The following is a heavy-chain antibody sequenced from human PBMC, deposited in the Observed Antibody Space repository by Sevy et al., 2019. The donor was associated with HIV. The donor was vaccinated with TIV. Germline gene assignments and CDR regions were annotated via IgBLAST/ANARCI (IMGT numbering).Heavy chain of an antibody. Sequence: GGSLRLSCAASGFTFSSYAMSWVHQAPGKGLEWVSAISGSGGSTYYADSVKGRFTISRDNSKNTLYLQMNSLRAEDTAVYYCTKGPHPYDFWSGYYGENWFDPWGHGTLVTVSS. CDR1: GFTFSSYA. CDR3: TKGPHPYDFWSGYYGENWFDP. D-gene: IGHD3-3*01. J-gene: IGHJ5*02. V-gene: IGHV3-23*01. CDR2: ISGSGGST.